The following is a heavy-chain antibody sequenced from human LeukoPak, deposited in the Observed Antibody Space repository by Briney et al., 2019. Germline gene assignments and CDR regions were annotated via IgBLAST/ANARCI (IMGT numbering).Heavy chain of an antibody. CDR3: VRDGEGVAISVNYWFDP. D-gene: IGHD3-10*01. CDR2: MNPNNGNA. CDR1: GFTFTSYD. V-gene: IGHV1-8*01. Sequence: ASVKVSCKASGFTFTSYDINWVRQASGQGLEWMGWMNPNNGNAGYAQKFQGRVTMTRDTSISTAYMELRGLRSEDTAVYYCVRDGEGVAISVNYWFDPWGQGTLVTVSS. J-gene: IGHJ5*02.